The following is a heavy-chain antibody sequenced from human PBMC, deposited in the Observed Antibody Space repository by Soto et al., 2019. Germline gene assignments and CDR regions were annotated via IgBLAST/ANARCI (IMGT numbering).Heavy chain of an antibody. V-gene: IGHV4-31*03. D-gene: IGHD6-6*01. Sequence: SETLSLTCTVSGGPINSGNYYWSWIRQHPGKGLEWIGYTYYSASTYYNPSLQSRVTISADTTKSHLSLSLRFVTAADTAVYYCVRGSSSYQFDSWGQGTLVTVSS. CDR3: VRGSSSYQFDS. J-gene: IGHJ4*02. CDR1: GGPINSGNYY. CDR2: TYYSAST.